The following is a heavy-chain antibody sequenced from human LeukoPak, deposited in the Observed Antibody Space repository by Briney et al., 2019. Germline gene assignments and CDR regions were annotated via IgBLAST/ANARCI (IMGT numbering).Heavy chain of an antibody. CDR3: ARDAHYYYDSSGYYSYFDY. CDR1: GYTFTSYG. CDR2: ISAYNGNT. V-gene: IGHV1-18*01. Sequence: ASVRETCKASGYTFTSYGISWVRQAPGQGLEWMGWISAYNGNTNYAQKLQGRVTMTTDTSTSTAYMELRSLRSDDTAVYYCARDAHYYYDSSGYYSYFDYWGQGTRVSVSS. J-gene: IGHJ4*02. D-gene: IGHD3-22*01.